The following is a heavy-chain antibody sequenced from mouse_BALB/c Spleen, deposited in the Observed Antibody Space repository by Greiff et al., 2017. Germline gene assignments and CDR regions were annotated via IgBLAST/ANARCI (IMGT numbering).Heavy chain of an antibody. CDR2: IWTGGGT. CDR3: VRERGGLDY. J-gene: IGHJ2*01. CDR1: GFSLTSYD. Sequence: QVQLKESGPGLVAPSQSLSITCTVSGFSLTSYDISWIRQPPGKGLEWLGVIWTGGGTNYNSAFMSRLSISKDNSKSQVFLKRNSLQTDDTAIYYCVRERGGLDYWGQGTTLTVSS. V-gene: IGHV2-9-2*01.